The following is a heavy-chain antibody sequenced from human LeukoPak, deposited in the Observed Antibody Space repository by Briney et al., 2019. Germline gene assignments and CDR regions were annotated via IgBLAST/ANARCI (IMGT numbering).Heavy chain of an antibody. CDR2: INHSGST. D-gene: IGHD6-19*01. CDR1: GGSFSGYY. CDR3: ARGISYSSGWYYFDY. J-gene: IGHJ4*02. V-gene: IGHV4-34*01. Sequence: PSETLSLTCAVYGGSFSGYYWSWIRQPPGKGLEWIGEINHSGSTNYNPSLKSRVTISVDTSKNQFSLKLSSVTAADTAVYSCARGISYSSGWYYFDYWGQGTLVTVSS.